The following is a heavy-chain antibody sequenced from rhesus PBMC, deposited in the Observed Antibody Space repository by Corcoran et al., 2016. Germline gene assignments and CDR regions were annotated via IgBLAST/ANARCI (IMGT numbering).Heavy chain of an antibody. CDR1: GGSFSGYW. CDR3: ASPPPYNVWTGFPDD. D-gene: IGHD3-3*01. CDR2: INGNSGST. Sequence: QVQLQESGPGLVKPSETLSLTCAVSGGSFSGYWWSWIRQPPGKGLDWIGEINGNSGSTNYSHSLKSVVTMSKDAAKHELSVKLSSVTGADTGVYYCASPPPYNVWTGFPDDWGQGVLVTSSS. V-gene: IGHV4-80*01. J-gene: IGHJ4*01.